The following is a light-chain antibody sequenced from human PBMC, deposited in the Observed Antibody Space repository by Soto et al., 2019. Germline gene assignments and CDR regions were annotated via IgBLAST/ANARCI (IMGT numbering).Light chain of an antibody. CDR1: SSDVGGYNF. Sequence: QSALTQPPSASGSPGQSVTISCTGTSSDVGGYNFVSWYQQHPGKAPKLMIYEVSERPSGVPDRFSGSKSGNTDSLTVSGLHAEDEADYYCSSYAGRNIVVFGGGTKLTVL. V-gene: IGLV2-8*01. CDR3: SSYAGRNIVV. CDR2: EVS. J-gene: IGLJ2*01.